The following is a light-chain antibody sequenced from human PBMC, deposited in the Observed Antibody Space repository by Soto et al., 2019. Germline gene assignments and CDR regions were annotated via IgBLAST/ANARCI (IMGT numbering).Light chain of an antibody. CDR1: SSDVDDYNY. V-gene: IGLV2-11*01. J-gene: IGLJ2*01. CDR2: DVT. CDR3: CSFAGGYVFEVI. Sequence: QSALTQPRSVSGSPGQSVTISCTGTSSDVDDYNYVSWYQQHPDTAPKLMIYDVTKRPSGVPDRFSGSKSGNTASLTISGFKVGVEADYYCCSFAGGYVFEVIFGEGTRLTFL.